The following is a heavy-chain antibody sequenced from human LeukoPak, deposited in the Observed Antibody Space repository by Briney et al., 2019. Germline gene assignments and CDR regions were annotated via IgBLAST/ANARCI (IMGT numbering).Heavy chain of an antibody. CDR3: AKDRGVYYDSSGYYGY. V-gene: IGHV3-23*01. CDR2: ISGSGGST. D-gene: IGHD3-22*01. Sequence: GGSLRLSCAASGFTFSSYAMSWVRQAPGKGLEWVSAISGSGGSTYYADSVKGRFTISRDNSKNTLYLQMNSLRAEDTAVYYCAKDRGVYYDSSGYYGYWGQGTLVTVSS. CDR1: GFTFSSYA. J-gene: IGHJ4*02.